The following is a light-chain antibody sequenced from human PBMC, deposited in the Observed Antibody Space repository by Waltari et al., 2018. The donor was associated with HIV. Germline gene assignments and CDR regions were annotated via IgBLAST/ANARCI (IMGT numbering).Light chain of an antibody. Sequence: QSVLTQPPSASGTPGQRVTISCSGSSSNIENDNVYWYQQLTGAAPRLLIYKDTQRPSGVPDRVTGSKSGTSASLAISGLRSEDEADYYCVGWDSRLSGYVFGSGTKVTVL. V-gene: IGLV1-47*01. CDR1: SSNIENDN. CDR2: KDT. J-gene: IGLJ1*01. CDR3: VGWDSRLSGYV.